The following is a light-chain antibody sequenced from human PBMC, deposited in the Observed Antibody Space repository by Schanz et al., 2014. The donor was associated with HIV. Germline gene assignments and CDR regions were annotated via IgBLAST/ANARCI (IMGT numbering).Light chain of an antibody. Sequence: DIQMTQSPSSLSAFVGDRVTITCRASQSISSYLNWYQHKPGKAPKLLIYAASSLQSGVPSRFSGSGSGTTFSLTISRLQPEDFATYFCQQTYSTPHTFGQGTKVKIK. V-gene: IGKV1-39*01. CDR1: QSISSY. CDR3: QQTYSTPHT. CDR2: AAS. J-gene: IGKJ2*01.